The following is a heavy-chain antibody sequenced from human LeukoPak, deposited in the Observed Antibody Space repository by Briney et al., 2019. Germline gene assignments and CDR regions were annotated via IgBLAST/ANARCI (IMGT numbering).Heavy chain of an antibody. J-gene: IGHJ6*03. D-gene: IGHD1-26*01. V-gene: IGHV3-23*05. CDR1: GFTFSNHA. CDR2: INRSGSST. Sequence: GGSLRLSCAASGFTFSNHAMSWVRQAPGKGLEWVLGINRSGSSTFFEDHVKGRFTISRDNAKNSLYLQMTTLQAEDTAVYYCARRSPGTSSLFYYYMDVWGKGTTVTVSS. CDR3: ARRSPGTSSLFYYYMDV.